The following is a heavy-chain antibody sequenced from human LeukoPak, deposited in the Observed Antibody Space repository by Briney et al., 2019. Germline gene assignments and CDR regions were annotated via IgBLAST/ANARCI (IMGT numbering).Heavy chain of an antibody. Sequence: SETLSLTCAVSGYSISSGYYWGWIRQPPGRGLEWIGTIYHRRNTYYNPSLKSRVTISVDTSKNQFSLKVGSVTAADTAVYYCARVVGGYYLDYWGQGTLVTVSS. CDR2: IYHRRNT. CDR3: ARVVGGYYLDY. J-gene: IGHJ4*02. V-gene: IGHV4-38-2*01. D-gene: IGHD1-26*01. CDR1: GYSISSGYY.